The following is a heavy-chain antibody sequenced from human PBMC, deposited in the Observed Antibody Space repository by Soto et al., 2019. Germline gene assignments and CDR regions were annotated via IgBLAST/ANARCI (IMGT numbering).Heavy chain of an antibody. CDR2: IYYSGDT. V-gene: IGHV4-61*01. CDR1: GASVSSGSYY. Sequence: SETLSLTCTVSGASVSSGSYYWSWIRQPPGKGLEWIGFIYYSGDTNYSPSLKSRVTISVDTSKIQFSLSLSSVTAADTAVYFCASGPSGSGLFGFWGQGALVTVSS. D-gene: IGHD3-10*01. CDR3: ASGPSGSGLFGF. J-gene: IGHJ4*02.